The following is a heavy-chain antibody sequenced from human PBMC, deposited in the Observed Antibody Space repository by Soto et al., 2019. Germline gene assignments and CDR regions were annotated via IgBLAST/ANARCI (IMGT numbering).Heavy chain of an antibody. D-gene: IGHD3-10*01. CDR3: ASYVSSSPAGWFDP. CDR2: IYWDYDK. CDR1: GLSLSTSGEA. Sequence: QITLKESGPPLMKPTQTLTLTCTFSGLSLSTSGEAVGWIRQPPGKALEWLALIYWDYDKRYNPTLKTRLSTDKDTSKDQGVLALTNRDPMDPDTYHCASYVSSSPAGWFDPWGQGILVTVSS. V-gene: IGHV2-5*02. J-gene: IGHJ5*02.